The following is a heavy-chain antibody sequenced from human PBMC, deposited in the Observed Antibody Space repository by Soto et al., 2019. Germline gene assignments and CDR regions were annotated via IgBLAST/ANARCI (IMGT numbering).Heavy chain of an antibody. CDR1: GGTFNKFA. CDR2: ITPVFRSA. D-gene: IGHD2-21*02. J-gene: IGHJ6*02. V-gene: IGHV1-69*01. Sequence: VQLVQSGAEVKKTGSSVKVSCKASGGTFNKFAFSWVRQAPGQGFEWMGGITPVFRSANYAQRFRGRITITADEYTSTVYLYLNDLRSDDTAVYYCARRYCASDNCPLFYYFVDLWGLGTTVTVSS. CDR3: ARRYCASDNCPLFYYFVDL.